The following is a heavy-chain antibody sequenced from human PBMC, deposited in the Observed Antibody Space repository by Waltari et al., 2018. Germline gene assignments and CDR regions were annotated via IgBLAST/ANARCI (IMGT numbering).Heavy chain of an antibody. CDR3: ARELLGGGAFDS. D-gene: IGHD3-16*01. V-gene: IGHV7-4-1*02. J-gene: IGHJ4*02. Sequence: QVQLVQSGSELKKPGASVKVSCKASGYTFTDHAMNWVRQAPGQGLQFLGWINTNTQNPFDARGFAGRFVFSLDTSISTAYMEITSLKTEDTAVYYCARELLGGGAFDSWGQGTLVSVSS. CDR2: INTNTQNP. CDR1: GYTFTDHA.